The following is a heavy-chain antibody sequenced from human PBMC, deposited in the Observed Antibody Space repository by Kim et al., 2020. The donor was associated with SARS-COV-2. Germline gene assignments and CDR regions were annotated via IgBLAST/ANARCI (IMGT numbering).Heavy chain of an antibody. Sequence: SETLSLTCTVSGGSISSGGYYWSWIRQHPGKGLEWIGYIYYSGSTYYNPSLKSRVTISVDTSKNQFSLKLSSVTAADTAVYYCARVTMYYYDSSAQKPLFDYWGQGTLVTVSS. D-gene: IGHD3-22*01. CDR2: IYYSGST. CDR3: ARVTMYYYDSSAQKPLFDY. J-gene: IGHJ4*02. CDR1: GGSISSGGYY. V-gene: IGHV4-31*03.